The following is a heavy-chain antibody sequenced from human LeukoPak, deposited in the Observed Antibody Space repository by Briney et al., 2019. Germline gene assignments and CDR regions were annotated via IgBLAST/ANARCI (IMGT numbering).Heavy chain of an antibody. J-gene: IGHJ6*03. D-gene: IGHD5-18*01. CDR3: ARNTYGYKFSMDV. V-gene: IGHV1-18*01. CDR2: VTAFNENT. Sequence: ASAKVSCKASGFALTTYKIVWRRRAPGQGLGGGGWVTAFNENTHYSRKVQGRVTMTRDTSTSTAYMELRSLRSDDTAVYYCARNTYGYKFSMDVWGRGTTVTVSS. CDR1: GFALTTYK.